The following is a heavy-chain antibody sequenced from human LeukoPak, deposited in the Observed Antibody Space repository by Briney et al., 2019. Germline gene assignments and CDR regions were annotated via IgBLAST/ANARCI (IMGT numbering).Heavy chain of an antibody. CDR2: IYSGGST. Sequence: SGGSLRLSCAASGFTVSSNYMSWVRQAPGKGLEWDSVIYSGGSTYYADSVKGRFTISRDNSKNTLYLQMNSLRAEDTAVYYCARPYGDYEEYYFDYWGQGTLVTVSS. V-gene: IGHV3-53*01. J-gene: IGHJ4*02. CDR1: GFTVSSNY. D-gene: IGHD4-17*01. CDR3: ARPYGDYEEYYFDY.